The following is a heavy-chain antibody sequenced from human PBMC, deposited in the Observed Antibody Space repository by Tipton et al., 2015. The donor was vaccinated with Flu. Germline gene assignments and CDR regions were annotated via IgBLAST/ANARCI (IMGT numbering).Heavy chain of an antibody. CDR1: GGSISSGSYY. Sequence: ALRLSCTVSGGSISSGSYYWNWIRQPAGKGLEWIGRIHTTGSTNYSPSLRSRVTVSVDTSKNQFSLKVTSVTATDTAVYYCARANSALVTNHYYGLDVWGKGTTVTVSS. J-gene: IGHJ6*04. CDR2: IHTTGST. CDR3: ARANSALVTNHYYGLDV. V-gene: IGHV4-61*02. D-gene: IGHD5-18*01.